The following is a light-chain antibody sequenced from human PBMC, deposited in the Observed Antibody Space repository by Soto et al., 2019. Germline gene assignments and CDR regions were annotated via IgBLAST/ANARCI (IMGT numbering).Light chain of an antibody. V-gene: IGKV1-39*01. CDR1: QSLNSF. CDR2: TAS. Sequence: IRLPQSPSSMTASVGDKITITCRASQSLNSFLNWYQQKSGEAPKLLIYTASSLQSGVPARVSGSGSGTEFILTISSLQPEDFATYYCQQSYSVPLTFGGGTKV. CDR3: QQSYSVPLT. J-gene: IGKJ4*01.